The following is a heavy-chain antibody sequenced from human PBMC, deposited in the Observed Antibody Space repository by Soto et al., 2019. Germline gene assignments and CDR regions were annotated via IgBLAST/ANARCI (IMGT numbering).Heavy chain of an antibody. CDR3: AALTHANLLGGLDP. V-gene: IGHV3-33*01. Sequence: PGGSLRLSCRASGFTFRKYGMHWVRQAPGKGLEWVAIIWLDGSNQYYADSVKGRFTISRDNSRNTVDLQMNSLRVEDTAVHYCAALTHANLLGGLDPWGQGTLVTVSS. CDR2: IWLDGSNQ. CDR1: GFTFRKYG. J-gene: IGHJ5*02. D-gene: IGHD1-26*01.